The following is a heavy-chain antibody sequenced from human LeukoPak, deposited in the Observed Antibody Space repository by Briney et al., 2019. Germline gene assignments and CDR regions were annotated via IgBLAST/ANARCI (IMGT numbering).Heavy chain of an antibody. CDR2: INWNGGST. Sequence: GGSLRLSCAASGFTFDDYGMSWVRQAPGKGLEWVSGINWNGGSTGYADSVKGRFTISRDNAKNSLYLQMNSLRAEDTALYYCAQMGYCSSTSCYTGFDYWGLGTLVTVSS. CDR3: AQMGYCSSTSCYTGFDY. V-gene: IGHV3-20*04. CDR1: GFTFDDYG. J-gene: IGHJ4*02. D-gene: IGHD2-2*02.